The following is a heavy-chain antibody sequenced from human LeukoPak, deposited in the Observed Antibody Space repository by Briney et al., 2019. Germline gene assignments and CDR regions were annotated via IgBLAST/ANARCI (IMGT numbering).Heavy chain of an antibody. V-gene: IGHV3-48*03. D-gene: IGHD1/OR15-1a*01. J-gene: IGHJ4*02. CDR1: GFTFSNFE. Sequence: GGSLRLSCAASGFTFSNFEMNWVRQAPGKGLEWLSCIDSSADILYYADSVKGRFTLSRDKAKTSLYLQMNSLRAEDTAVYYCAREGNSNNFDYWGQGTLVTVSS. CDR2: IDSSADIL. CDR3: AREGNSNNFDY.